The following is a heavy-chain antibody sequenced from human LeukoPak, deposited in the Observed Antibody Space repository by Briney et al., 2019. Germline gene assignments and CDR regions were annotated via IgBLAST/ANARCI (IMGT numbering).Heavy chain of an antibody. CDR1: GFTFGSYA. J-gene: IGHJ4*02. V-gene: IGHV3-23*01. CDR3: AIMHPYYDGSGYWVQ. Sequence: GESLRLSCAASGFTFGSYAMSWVRQAPGKGLEWVSGISTSGGSSSYADSVKGRFTISRDNPRNTLYMQMNSLRAEDTALYYCAIMHPYYDGSGYWVQWGQGTLVTVSS. D-gene: IGHD3-22*01. CDR2: ISTSGGSS.